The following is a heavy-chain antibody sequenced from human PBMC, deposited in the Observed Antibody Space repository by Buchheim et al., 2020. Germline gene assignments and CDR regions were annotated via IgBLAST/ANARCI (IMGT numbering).Heavy chain of an antibody. D-gene: IGHD3-10*01. Sequence: QVQLVESGGGVVQPGRSLRLSCAASGFTFSSYGMHWVRQAPGRGLEWVAFIRYDGSNKYYADSVKGRLTNSRDNYKNTLYLQMNSLRAEDTAVYYCAKVHVTMVRGGVDVWGQGTT. CDR3: AKVHVTMVRGGVDV. CDR2: IRYDGSNK. CDR1: GFTFSSYG. J-gene: IGHJ6*02. V-gene: IGHV3-30*02.